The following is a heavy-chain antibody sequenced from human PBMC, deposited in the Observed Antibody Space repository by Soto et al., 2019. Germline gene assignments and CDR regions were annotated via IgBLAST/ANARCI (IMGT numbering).Heavy chain of an antibody. J-gene: IGHJ6*03. CDR3: AKDGVLWFGESTHYYYYMDV. CDR2: ISGSGGST. CDR1: GFTFSSYA. D-gene: IGHD3-10*01. Sequence: GGSLRLSCAASGFTFSSYAMSWVRQAPGKGLEWVSAISGSGGSTYYADSVKGRFTISRDNSKNTLYLQMNSLRAEDTAVYYCAKDGVLWFGESTHYYYYMDVWGKGTTVTVSS. V-gene: IGHV3-23*01.